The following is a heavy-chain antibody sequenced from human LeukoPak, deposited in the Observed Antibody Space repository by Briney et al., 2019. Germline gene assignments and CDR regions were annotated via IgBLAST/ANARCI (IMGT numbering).Heavy chain of an antibody. V-gene: IGHV3-66*01. D-gene: IGHD1-26*01. J-gene: IGHJ5*02. CDR1: GFTVSSNY. CDR3: ARVEWDYWFDP. Sequence: GGSLRLSCAASGFTVSSNYMSWIRQAPGKGLEWVSVIYSGGSTYYADSVKGRFTISRDNSKNTLYLQMNSLRAEDTAVYYCARVEWDYWFDPWGQGTLVTVSS. CDR2: IYSGGST.